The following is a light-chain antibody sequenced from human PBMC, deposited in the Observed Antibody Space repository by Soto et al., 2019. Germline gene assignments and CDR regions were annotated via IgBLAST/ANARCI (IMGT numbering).Light chain of an antibody. CDR2: GNS. V-gene: IGLV1-40*01. CDR1: SSNIGAGYD. CDR3: QSYDSSLSGDV. Sequence: QSVLTQPHSVSGAPGQRVTISCTGGSSNIGAGYDVHWYQQLPGTAPKLLIYGNSNRPSGVPDRFSGSKSGTSASLAITGLQAEDEADYYCQSYDSSLSGDVFGTGTKVTVL. J-gene: IGLJ1*01.